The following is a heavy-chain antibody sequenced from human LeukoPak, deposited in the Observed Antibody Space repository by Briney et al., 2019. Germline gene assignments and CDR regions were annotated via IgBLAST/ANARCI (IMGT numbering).Heavy chain of an antibody. CDR1: GGSISSSSYY. CDR3: ARLSSWYEGREY. CDR2: IYYSGST. J-gene: IGHJ4*02. V-gene: IGHV4-39*01. Sequence: SETLSLTCTVSGGSISSSSYYWGWIRQPPGKGLEWIGSIYYSGSTYYNPSLKSRVTISVDTSKNQFSLKLSSVTAADTAVYYCARLSSWYEGREYWGQGTLVTVSS. D-gene: IGHD6-13*01.